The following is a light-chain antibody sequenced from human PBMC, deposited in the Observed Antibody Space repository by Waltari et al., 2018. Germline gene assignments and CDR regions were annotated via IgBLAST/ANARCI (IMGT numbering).Light chain of an antibody. Sequence: QSALTQPPSASGSPGESVTISCTGTSSDIGDYDYVSWYQQHPGKAPKLMIYEGIKRPSGVPDRFSGSKSGNTASLTVSGLQAEDEADYYCCSYAGTNNFYVIGTGTKVTVL. CDR2: EGI. V-gene: IGLV2-8*01. J-gene: IGLJ1*01. CDR1: SSDIGDYDY. CDR3: CSYAGTNNFYV.